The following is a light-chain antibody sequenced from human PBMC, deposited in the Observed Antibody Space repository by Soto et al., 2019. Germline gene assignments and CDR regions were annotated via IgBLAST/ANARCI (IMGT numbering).Light chain of an antibody. CDR2: QVS. CDR3: MQGTHWPSIT. V-gene: IGKV2-30*01. Sequence: DVVMTQSPLSLPVTLGQPASISCRSSQSLVYSDGNTYLSWFQQRPRQSPRRLIYQVSNRDSGVPDRFSGSGSGTDFTLKINRVEAEDVGLYYCMQGTHWPSITFGQGTRLEIK. CDR1: QSLVYSDGNTY. J-gene: IGKJ5*01.